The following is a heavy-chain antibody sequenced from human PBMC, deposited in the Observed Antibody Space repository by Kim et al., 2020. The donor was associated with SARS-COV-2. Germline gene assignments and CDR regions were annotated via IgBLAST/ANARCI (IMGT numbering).Heavy chain of an antibody. Sequence: AKKFQGRVTMTRDTSTSTVYMELSSLRSEDTAVYYCARDPHSYSGYVLDYWGQGTLVTVSS. D-gene: IGHD5-12*01. V-gene: IGHV1-46*01. CDR3: ARDPHSYSGYVLDY. J-gene: IGHJ4*02.